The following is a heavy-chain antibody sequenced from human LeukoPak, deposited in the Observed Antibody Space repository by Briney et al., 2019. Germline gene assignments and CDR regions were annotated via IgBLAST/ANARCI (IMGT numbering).Heavy chain of an antibody. CDR1: GGTFSSYA. J-gene: IGHJ6*03. V-gene: IGHV1-69*05. CDR2: IIPIFGTA. CDR3: ARGELGFGELLEQYYYYYYMDV. D-gene: IGHD3-10*01. Sequence: SVKVSCKASGGTFSSYAISWVRQAPGQGLEWMGRIIPIFGTANYAQKFQGRVTITTDESTSTAYMELSSLRSEDTAVYYCARGELGFGELLEQYYYYYYMDVWGKGTTVTVSS.